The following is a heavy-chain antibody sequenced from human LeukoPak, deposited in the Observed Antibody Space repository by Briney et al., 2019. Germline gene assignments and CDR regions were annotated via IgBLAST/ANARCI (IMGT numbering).Heavy chain of an antibody. Sequence: ASVEVSCKASGYTFTGYYMHWVRQAPGQGLEWMGWINPNSGGTNYAQKFQGRVTMTRDTSISTAYMELSRLRSDDTAVYYCAGNYGSGSYTFDYWGQGTLVTVSS. CDR3: AGNYGSGSYTFDY. J-gene: IGHJ4*02. D-gene: IGHD3-10*01. V-gene: IGHV1-2*02. CDR1: GYTFTGYY. CDR2: INPNSGGT.